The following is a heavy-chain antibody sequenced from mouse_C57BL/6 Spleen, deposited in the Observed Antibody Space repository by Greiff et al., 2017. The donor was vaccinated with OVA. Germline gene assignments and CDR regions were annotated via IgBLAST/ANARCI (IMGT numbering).Heavy chain of an antibody. D-gene: IGHD2-5*01. Sequence: VQRVESGAELVKPGASVKISCKASGYAFSSYWMNWVKQRPGKGLEWIGQIYPGDGDTNYNGKFKGKATLTADKSSSTAYMQLSSLTSEDSAVYFCASAYYSNFGFAYWGQGTLVTVSA. V-gene: IGHV1-80*01. CDR2: IYPGDGDT. CDR3: ASAYYSNFGFAY. J-gene: IGHJ3*01. CDR1: GYAFSSYW.